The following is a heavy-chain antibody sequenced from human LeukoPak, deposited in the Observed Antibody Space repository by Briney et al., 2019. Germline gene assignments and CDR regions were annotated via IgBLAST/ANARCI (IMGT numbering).Heavy chain of an antibody. V-gene: IGHV3-23*01. D-gene: IGHD3-22*01. CDR1: GFTFSSYA. CDR3: TRGLGVYDSSGYYPFCDY. CDR2: ISGSGGST. J-gene: IGHJ4*02. Sequence: QHWGSLRLSCAASGFTFSSYAMSWARQALGKGLEWVSAISGSGGSTYYADSVKGRFTISRDNSKNTLYLQMNSLRAEDTAVYYCTRGLGVYDSSGYYPFCDYWGQGTLVTVSS.